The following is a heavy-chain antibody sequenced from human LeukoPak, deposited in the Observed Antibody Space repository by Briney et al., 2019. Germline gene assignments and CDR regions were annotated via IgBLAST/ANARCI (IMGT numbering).Heavy chain of an antibody. CDR2: ISSNGGST. Sequence: PGGSLRLSCAASGFTFSSYAMHWVRQAPGKGLEYVSAISSNGGSTYYANSVKGRFTISRDNSKNTLYLQMGSLRADDMPVYCCARAPRGAVAGYYFDYWGQGTLVTVSS. V-gene: IGHV3-64*01. D-gene: IGHD6-19*01. CDR3: ARAPRGAVAGYYFDY. CDR1: GFTFSSYA. J-gene: IGHJ4*02.